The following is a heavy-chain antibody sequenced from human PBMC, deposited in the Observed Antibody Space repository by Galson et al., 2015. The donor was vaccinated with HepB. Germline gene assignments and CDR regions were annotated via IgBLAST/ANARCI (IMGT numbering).Heavy chain of an antibody. J-gene: IGHJ5*02. CDR2: ISSSSSTI. Sequence: SLRLSCAASGFTFSSYSMNWVRQAPGKGLEWVSYISSSSSTIYYADSVKGRFTISRDNAKNSLYLQMNSLRAEDTAAYYCARVGSSPSGWYFGWFDPWGQGTLVTVSS. D-gene: IGHD6-19*01. CDR3: ARVGSSPSGWYFGWFDP. V-gene: IGHV3-48*01. CDR1: GFTFSSYS.